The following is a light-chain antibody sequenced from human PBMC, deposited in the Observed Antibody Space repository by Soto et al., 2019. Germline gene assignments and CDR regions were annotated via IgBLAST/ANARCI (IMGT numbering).Light chain of an antibody. CDR2: DVS. CDR1: SSDVGGYIY. V-gene: IGLV2-11*01. CDR3: CSYAGSYTYWV. J-gene: IGLJ3*02. Sequence: QSVLTQPRSVSGSPGQSVTISCTGTSSDVGGYIYVSWYQQHPGKAPKVMIYDVSERPSGVPDRFSGSKSGNTASLTISGLQAEDEADYYCCSYAGSYTYWVFGGGTKVTVL.